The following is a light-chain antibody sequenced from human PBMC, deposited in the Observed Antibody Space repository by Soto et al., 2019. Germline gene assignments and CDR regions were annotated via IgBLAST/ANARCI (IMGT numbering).Light chain of an antibody. CDR3: SLYASTNTFM. J-gene: IGLJ3*02. Sequence: QSALTQPASVSGSPGQSITISCTGTSSDIGRYNLVSWYQQHPGKPPKLMIYEATKRPSGVSNRFSGSKSGNTASLTISGLPDEDEADYYCSLYASTNTFMFGGGTKLTVL. CDR2: EAT. V-gene: IGLV2-23*02. CDR1: SSDIGRYNL.